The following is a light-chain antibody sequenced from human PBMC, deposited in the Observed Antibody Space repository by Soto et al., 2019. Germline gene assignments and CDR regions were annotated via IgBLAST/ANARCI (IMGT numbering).Light chain of an antibody. CDR2: AAS. Sequence: DIQLTQSPSFLSASIGDRVTITCRASQGISNYLAWYQQKSGQAPKLLIYAASILRSGVPSRFSGSGSGTDFTLTINSLQPEDFATYYCQQSYNSPFNFGPGTKVDLK. CDR3: QQSYNSPFN. CDR1: QGISNY. V-gene: IGKV1-39*01. J-gene: IGKJ3*01.